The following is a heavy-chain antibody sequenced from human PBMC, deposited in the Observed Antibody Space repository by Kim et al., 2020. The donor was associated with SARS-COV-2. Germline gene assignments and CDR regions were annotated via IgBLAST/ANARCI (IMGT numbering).Heavy chain of an antibody. Sequence: GGSLRLSCAASGFTFSNAWMSWVRQAPGKGLEWVGRIKSKTDGGTTDYAAPVKGRFTISRDDSKNTLYLQMNSLKTEDTAVYYCTTDWAAAGPPSDLSYYYYGMDVWGQGTTVTVSS. CDR3: TTDWAAAGPPSDLSYYYYGMDV. V-gene: IGHV3-15*01. CDR2: IKSKTDGGTT. CDR1: GFTFSNAW. D-gene: IGHD6-13*01. J-gene: IGHJ6*02.